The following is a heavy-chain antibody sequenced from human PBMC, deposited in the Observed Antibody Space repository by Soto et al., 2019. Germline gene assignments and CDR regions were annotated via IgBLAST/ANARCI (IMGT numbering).Heavy chain of an antibody. CDR3: ARAGIYYDSSGSPSYYGMAV. J-gene: IGHJ6*02. D-gene: IGHD3-10*01. Sequence: QVQLGQSGAEVKKPGASVKVSCKASGYTFTSYGVSWVRQAPGQGLEWMGWISGYNGNTNYAQKIQGRVTMTTETSTSTAYMRMRSLRSTDTAVYYCARAGIYYDSSGSPSYYGMAVWGQWITVTV. CDR1: GYTFTSYG. V-gene: IGHV1-18*04. CDR2: ISGYNGNT.